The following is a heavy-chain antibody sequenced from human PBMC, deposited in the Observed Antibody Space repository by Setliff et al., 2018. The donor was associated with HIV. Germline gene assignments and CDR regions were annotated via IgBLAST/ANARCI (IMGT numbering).Heavy chain of an antibody. CDR2: TIPFIDAT. CDR3: ARAPTLFGVEYYYYYGMYV. CDR1: GGTFRSYS. D-gene: IGHD3-3*01. J-gene: IGHJ6*02. V-gene: IGHV1-69*11. Sequence: ASVKVSCKASGGTFRSYSINWVRQAPGQGLEWMGTTIPFIDATHYAQSFQGRLTITADESSNTAYMELSSLRLHDTAVYYCARAPTLFGVEYYYYYGMYVWGQGTTVTVSS.